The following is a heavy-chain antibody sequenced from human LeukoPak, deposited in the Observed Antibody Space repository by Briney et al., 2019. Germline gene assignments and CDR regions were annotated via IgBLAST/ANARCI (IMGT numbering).Heavy chain of an antibody. V-gene: IGHV3-7*01. CDR1: GFTFSSYW. J-gene: IGHJ5*02. CDR2: IKQEGSKK. D-gene: IGHD3-22*01. Sequence: AESLSLTCAASGFTFSSYWRSWVRQAPGKGLEWVGKIKQEGSKKYYGDSLKGRVTISRDNAKSSLYLRMNSLRAEETGVYDCARSKYYDSSGYYLGLDGWGQGTLVTVSS. CDR3: ARSKYYDSSGYYLGLDG.